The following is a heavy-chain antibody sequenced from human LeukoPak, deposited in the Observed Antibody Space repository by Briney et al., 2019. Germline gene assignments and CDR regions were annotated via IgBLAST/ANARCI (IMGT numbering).Heavy chain of an antibody. Sequence: GASVKVSCKASGDTFTNNYGLSWVRQAPGQGLEWRGWISVYNGNTNYAQKFLGRLTMTRDTSISTAYMELSRLRSDDAAVYYCARESGPGKPDDAFDIWGQGTMVTVSS. CDR3: ARESGPGKPDDAFDI. J-gene: IGHJ3*02. D-gene: IGHD3-10*01. CDR2: ISVYNGNT. CDR1: GDTFTNNYG. V-gene: IGHV1-18*01.